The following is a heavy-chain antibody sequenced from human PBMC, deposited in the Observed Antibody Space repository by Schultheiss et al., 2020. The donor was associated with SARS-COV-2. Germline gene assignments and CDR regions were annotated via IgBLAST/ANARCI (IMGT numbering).Heavy chain of an antibody. V-gene: IGHV3-64*02. J-gene: IGHJ6*02. CDR2: ISSNGGST. CDR1: GFTFSSYA. CDR3: ARDYYYYGMDV. Sequence: GGSLRLSCAASGFTFSSYAMHWVRQAPGKGLEYVSAISSNGGSTYYADSVKGRFTISRDNSKNTLYLQMGSLRAEDMAVYYCARDYYYYGMDVWGQGTTVTVSS.